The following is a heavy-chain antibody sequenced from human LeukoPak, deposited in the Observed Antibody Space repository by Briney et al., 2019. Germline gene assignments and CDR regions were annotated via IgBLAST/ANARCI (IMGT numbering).Heavy chain of an antibody. V-gene: IGHV4-59*12. CDR1: GGSISSYY. Sequence: SETLSLTCTVSGGSISSYYWGWIRQPPGKGLEWVGHIYYDGSTYYNPSLKSRVTISIDTSKNQFSLKLSSVTAADTAVYYCARDRSREDTYGSGSYYPGWFDPWGQGTLVTVSS. CDR2: IYYDGST. J-gene: IGHJ5*02. D-gene: IGHD3-10*01. CDR3: ARDRSREDTYGSGSYYPGWFDP.